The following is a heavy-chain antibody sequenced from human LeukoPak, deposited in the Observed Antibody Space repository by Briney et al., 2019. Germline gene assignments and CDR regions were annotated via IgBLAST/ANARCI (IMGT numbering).Heavy chain of an antibody. J-gene: IGHJ4*02. CDR1: GFTFSSYA. CDR3: AKRGGSYLVGYYFDY. CDR2: ISGSGGST. Sequence: PGGSLRLSCAASGFTFSSYAMSWVRQAPGKGLEWVSAISGSGGSTYYADSVKGRFTISRDNSKNTLYLQMNSLRAEDTAVYYCAKRGGSYLVGYYFDYWGQGSLVTVSS. V-gene: IGHV3-23*01. D-gene: IGHD1-26*01.